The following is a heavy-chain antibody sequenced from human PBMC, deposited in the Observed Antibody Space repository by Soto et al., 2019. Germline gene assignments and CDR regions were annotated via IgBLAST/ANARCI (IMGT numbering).Heavy chain of an antibody. Sequence: GGSLRLSCAASGFTFSSYGMHWVRQAPGKGLEWVAVIWYDGSNKYYADSVKGRFTISRDNSKNTLYLQMNSLRAEDTAVYYCARDREVVAATTPFDYWGQGTLVTVSS. CDR2: IWYDGSNK. J-gene: IGHJ4*02. V-gene: IGHV3-33*01. D-gene: IGHD2-15*01. CDR3: ARDREVVAATTPFDY. CDR1: GFTFSSYG.